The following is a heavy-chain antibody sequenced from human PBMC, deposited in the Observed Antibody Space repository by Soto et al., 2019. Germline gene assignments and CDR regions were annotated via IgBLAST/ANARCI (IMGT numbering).Heavy chain of an antibody. CDR2: IKTDGSVT. Sequence: EVQLVESGGGLLQPGGSLRLSCPASGFTFSTYWMHWVRQAPGKGLVWVSRIKTDGSVTTYADSVKGRFTISRDNAKNTLYLQMNTLRAEDTAVYYCARDLGGSHDYWGRGTLVTVSS. CDR1: GFTFSTYW. J-gene: IGHJ4*02. D-gene: IGHD3-16*01. V-gene: IGHV3-74*01. CDR3: ARDLGGSHDY.